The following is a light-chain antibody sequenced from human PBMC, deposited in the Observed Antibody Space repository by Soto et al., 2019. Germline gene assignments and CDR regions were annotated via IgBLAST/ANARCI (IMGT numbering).Light chain of an antibody. CDR1: QSVSSY. J-gene: IGKJ1*01. CDR3: QQYNNWPSWT. CDR2: GAS. Sequence: EKVMTQSPATLSMSPGERGTLSCRASQSVSSYLAWYQQKPGQAPRLLIYGASTRATGIPARFSGSGSGTEFTLTISSLQSEDFAVYYCQQYNNWPSWTFGQGTKVEIK. V-gene: IGKV3-15*01.